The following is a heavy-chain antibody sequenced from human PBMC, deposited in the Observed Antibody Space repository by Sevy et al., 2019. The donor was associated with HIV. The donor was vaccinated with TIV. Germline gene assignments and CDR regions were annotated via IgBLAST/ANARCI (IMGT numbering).Heavy chain of an antibody. D-gene: IGHD2-8*02. CDR1: GFTFDDYA. CDR2: ITWNSGSI. Sequence: GGCLRLSCGASGFTFDDYAMHWVRQAPGKGLEWVAGITWNSGSIDYADSVKGRFTISRDNAKNSLYLQMNSLRPEDTALYYCTRDKTSTYWYEAFDIWGQGTLVTVSS. V-gene: IGHV3-9*01. J-gene: IGHJ3*02. CDR3: TRDKTSTYWYEAFDI.